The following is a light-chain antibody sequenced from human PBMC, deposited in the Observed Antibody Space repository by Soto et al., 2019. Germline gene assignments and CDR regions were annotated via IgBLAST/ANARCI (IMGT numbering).Light chain of an antibody. CDR2: HAS. Sequence: EIVLTQSPATLSLSPGERATLSCRASQSVDTYLAWYQQKPGRAPRLLIYHASTRATGIPARFSGSGSGTEFTLTISSLQSEDFAVYYCQQYNNWPPWTFGQGTKVDIK. CDR3: QQYNNWPPWT. CDR1: QSVDTY. J-gene: IGKJ1*01. V-gene: IGKV3-15*01.